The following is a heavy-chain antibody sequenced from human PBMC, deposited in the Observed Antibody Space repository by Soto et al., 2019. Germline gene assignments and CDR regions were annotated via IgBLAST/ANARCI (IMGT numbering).Heavy chain of an antibody. CDR3: AGDDLPGQEWSADQREDYSYGLDY. D-gene: IGHD3-3*01. J-gene: IGHJ6*02. Sequence: ASVKVSCKASGYTFTSYYMHWVRQAPGQGLEWMGIINPSGGSTSYAQKFQGRVTMTRDTSTSTVYMELSSLRSEDTAVYYCAGDDLPGQEWSADQREDYSYGLDYWGQGTMVTVSS. CDR2: INPSGGST. CDR1: GYTFTSYY. V-gene: IGHV1-46*01.